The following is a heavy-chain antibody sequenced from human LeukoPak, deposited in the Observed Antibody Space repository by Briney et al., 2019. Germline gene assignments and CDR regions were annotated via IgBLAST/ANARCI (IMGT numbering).Heavy chain of an antibody. D-gene: IGHD6-19*01. CDR3: ARIGYSSGWDLFDY. J-gene: IGHJ4*02. CDR1: GGSISSYY. Sequence: SETLSLTCTVSGGSISSYYWSWIRQPPGKGLEWIGSIYHSGSTYYNPSLKSRVTISVDTSKNQFSLKLSSVTAADTAVYYCARIGYSSGWDLFDYWGQGTLVTVSS. CDR2: IYHSGST. V-gene: IGHV4-59*08.